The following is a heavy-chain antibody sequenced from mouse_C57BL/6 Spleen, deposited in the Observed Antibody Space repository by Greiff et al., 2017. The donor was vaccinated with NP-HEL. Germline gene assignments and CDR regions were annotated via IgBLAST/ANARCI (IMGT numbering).Heavy chain of an antibody. D-gene: IGHD1-1*01. J-gene: IGHJ2*01. Sequence: EVHLVESGGGLVQPGGSLSLSCAASGFTFTDYYMSWVRQPPGKALEWLGFIRNKANGYTTEYNASVKGRFTISRDNYQSILYLQMNALRAEDSATDYCARLPLTTVVATAYYFDYWGQGTTLTVSS. CDR2: IRNKANGYTT. CDR1: GFTFTDYY. CDR3: ARLPLTTVVATAYYFDY. V-gene: IGHV7-3*01.